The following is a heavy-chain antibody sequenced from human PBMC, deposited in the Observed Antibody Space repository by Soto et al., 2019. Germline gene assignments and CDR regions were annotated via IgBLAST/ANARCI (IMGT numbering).Heavy chain of an antibody. J-gene: IGHJ6*02. CDR3: AKDQLTYYDFWSGYYKPYYYYGMDV. V-gene: IGHV3-64*04. D-gene: IGHD3-3*01. Sequence: GWSLRLSCSASGFTFSSFAMHWVRQAPDKGLHHVSAISNHGGSTYYGDSVKGRFTISRDNSKNTLYLQMNSLRAEDTAVYYCAKDQLTYYDFWSGYYKPYYYYGMDVWGQGTTVTVSS. CDR1: GFTFSSFA. CDR2: ISNHGGST.